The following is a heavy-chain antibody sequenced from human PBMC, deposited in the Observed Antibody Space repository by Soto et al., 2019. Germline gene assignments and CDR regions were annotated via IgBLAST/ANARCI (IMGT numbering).Heavy chain of an antibody. D-gene: IGHD2-2*01. Sequence: QVQLVESGGGVVQPGRSLRLSCAASGFTFSSYGMHWVRQAPGKGLEWVAVISYDGSNKYYADSVKGRFTISRDNSKNTLYLQMNSLRAEDTAVYYWAKVSLKHCSSTSCSDYWGQGTLVTVSS. CDR3: AKVSLKHCSSTSCSDY. V-gene: IGHV3-30*18. CDR2: ISYDGSNK. J-gene: IGHJ4*02. CDR1: GFTFSSYG.